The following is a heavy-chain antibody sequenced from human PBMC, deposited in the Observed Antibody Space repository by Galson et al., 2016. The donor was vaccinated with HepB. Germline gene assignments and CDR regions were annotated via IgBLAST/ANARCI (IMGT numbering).Heavy chain of an antibody. V-gene: IGHV3-48*02. Sequence: SLRLSCAASGFTLSSYSMNWVRQAPGKGLEWISYIRESTSLIYADSVKGRFTISRDNAKNSVYLQIHSLRDEDTAVYYCARSAISRWELLDYWGQGTRVTVSS. J-gene: IGHJ4*02. D-gene: IGHD1-26*01. CDR1: GFTLSSYS. CDR3: ARSAISRWELLDY. CDR2: IRESTSLI.